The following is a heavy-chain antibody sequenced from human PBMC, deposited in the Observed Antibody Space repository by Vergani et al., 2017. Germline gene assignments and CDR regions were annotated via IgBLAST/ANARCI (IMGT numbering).Heavy chain of an antibody. CDR2: IIPILGMA. J-gene: IGHJ4*02. Sequence: QVQLVQSGAEVKKPGSSVKVSCKASGGTFSSYTISWVRQAPGQGLEWMGRIIPILGMANYAQKFQGRVTMTADKSTSTAYMGLSSLRSEDTAVYYCVYYDREFFDDWGQGTLVTVSS. V-gene: IGHV1-69*02. D-gene: IGHD3-22*01. CDR1: GGTFSSYT. CDR3: VYYDREFFDD.